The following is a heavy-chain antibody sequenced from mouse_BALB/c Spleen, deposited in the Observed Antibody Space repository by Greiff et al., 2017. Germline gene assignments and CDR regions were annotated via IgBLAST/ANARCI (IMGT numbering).Heavy chain of an antibody. CDR1: GYTFTEYT. CDR2: INPGSGGT. Sequence: VQLKESGPELVKPGASVKISCKTSGYTFTEYTMHWVKQSHGKSLEWIGVINPGSGGTNYNEKFKGKATLTADKSSSTAYMQLSSLTSDDSAVYFCARSGTGGNYFDYWGQGTTLTVSS. V-gene: IGHV1-83*01. J-gene: IGHJ2*01. CDR3: ARSGTGGNYFDY. D-gene: IGHD4-1*01.